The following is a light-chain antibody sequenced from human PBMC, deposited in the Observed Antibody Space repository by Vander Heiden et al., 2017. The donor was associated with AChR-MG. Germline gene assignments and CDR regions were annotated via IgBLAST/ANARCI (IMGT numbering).Light chain of an antibody. CDR2: EVS. Sequence: IVMTPTALALSVTTGQPASIPCKSSQSLLHSDVTTYLFWFLQKPGQSPQLLIYEVSKLFSGVTDRFSGSGSGTDFTLKISRVEAEDVVVYYCMQSKQFPHTFGGGTKVEIK. CDR1: QSLLHSDVTTY. J-gene: IGKJ4*01. V-gene: IGKV2D-29*02. CDR3: MQSKQFPHT.